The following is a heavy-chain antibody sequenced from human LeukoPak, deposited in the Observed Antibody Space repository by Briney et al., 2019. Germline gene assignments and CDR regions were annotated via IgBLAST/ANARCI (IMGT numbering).Heavy chain of an antibody. D-gene: IGHD4-17*01. CDR2: INPNSGGT. Sequence: ASVKVSCKASGYTFTGSYMHWVRQAPGQGLEWMGWINPNSGGTDYAQKFQGRVTMTRDTSISTAYMELSRLRSDDTAVYYCARVRNYYGDYFYFDYWGQGTLVTVSS. J-gene: IGHJ4*02. CDR3: ARVRNYYGDYFYFDY. CDR1: GYTFTGSY. V-gene: IGHV1-2*02.